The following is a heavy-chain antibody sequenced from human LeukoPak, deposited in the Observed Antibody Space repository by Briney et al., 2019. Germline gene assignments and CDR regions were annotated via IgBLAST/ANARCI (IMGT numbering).Heavy chain of an antibody. V-gene: IGHV1-24*01. J-gene: IGHJ4*02. CDR3: ATIFRGATTPFDY. CDR2: FDPEDGET. D-gene: IGHD1-26*01. Sequence: ASVKVSCKVSGYTLTELSMHWVRQAPGKGLEWMGGFDPEDGETIYAQKFQGRVTITEDTSTDTAYMELSSLRSEDTAVYYCATIFRGATTPFDYWGQGTLVTVSS. CDR1: GYTLTELS.